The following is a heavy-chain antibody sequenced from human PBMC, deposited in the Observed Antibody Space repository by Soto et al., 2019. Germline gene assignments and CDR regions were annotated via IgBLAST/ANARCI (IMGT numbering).Heavy chain of an antibody. Sequence: SVKVSCKASGGTFSSYAISWVRQAPGQGLEWMGGIIPIFGTANYAQKFQGRVTITADESTSTAYMELSSLRSEDTAVYYCARTLRGYYYDSSGSSDYWGQGTLVTVSS. CDR2: IIPIFGTA. CDR1: GGTFSSYA. D-gene: IGHD3-22*01. CDR3: ARTLRGYYYDSSGSSDY. V-gene: IGHV1-69*13. J-gene: IGHJ4*02.